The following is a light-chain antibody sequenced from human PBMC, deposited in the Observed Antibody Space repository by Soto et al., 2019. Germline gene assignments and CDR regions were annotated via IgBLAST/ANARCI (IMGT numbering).Light chain of an antibody. CDR3: QQYNSYWIT. CDR1: QTISSW. Sequence: DIQMTQSPSTLSASVGDRVTITCRASQTISSWLAWYQQKPGKAPKLLIYDASSLKGGVPSRFSGSGSGTEFTLTISSRQPDDFATYYCQQYNSYWITFGQGTRLEIK. V-gene: IGKV1-5*01. J-gene: IGKJ5*01. CDR2: DAS.